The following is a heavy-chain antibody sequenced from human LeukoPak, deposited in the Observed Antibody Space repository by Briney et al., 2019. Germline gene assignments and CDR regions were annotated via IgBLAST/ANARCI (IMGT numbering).Heavy chain of an antibody. Sequence: SETLSLTSTVAARSISVYHWSWNRQPQGNGLEWIGYLYDTGSTNYNPSLKSRVTISVDTSKNQISLKLSSVTAADTAVYFCAKEGMGSEATTADGAFDIWGQGTTVTVSS. CDR3: AKEGMGSEATTADGAFDI. J-gene: IGHJ3*02. CDR1: ARSISVYH. CDR2: LYDTGST. D-gene: IGHD1-26*01. V-gene: IGHV4-59*12.